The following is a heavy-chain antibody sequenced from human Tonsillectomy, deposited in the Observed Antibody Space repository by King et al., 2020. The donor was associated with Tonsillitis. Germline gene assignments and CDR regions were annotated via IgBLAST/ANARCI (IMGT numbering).Heavy chain of an antibody. Sequence: VQLVESGGGLVQPGRSLRLSCTASGFTFGDFVMSWVRQAPGKGLEGGGFIRRKAYGGASEYAASVKGRFTISRDDSKSIAYLQMNSLKTEDTAVYYCTKDLPAGGYVTYALDIWGQGTMVTVSS. D-gene: IGHD5-12*01. CDR1: GFTFGDFV. CDR3: TKDLPAGGYVTYALDI. J-gene: IGHJ3*02. V-gene: IGHV3-49*04. CDR2: IRRKAYGGAS.